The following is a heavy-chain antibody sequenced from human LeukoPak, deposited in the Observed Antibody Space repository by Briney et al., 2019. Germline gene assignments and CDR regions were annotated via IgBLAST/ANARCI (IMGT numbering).Heavy chain of an antibody. J-gene: IGHJ5*02. V-gene: IGHV1-69*13. CDR2: IIPIFGTA. CDR1: GGTFSSYA. D-gene: IGHD1-26*01. Sequence: ASVKVSCKASGGTFSSYAISWVRQAPGQGLEWMGGIIPIFGTANYAQKFQGRVTITADESTSTAYMELSSLRSEDTAVYYCARTLNSGNYVAPPNWFDPWGQGTLVTVSS. CDR3: ARTLNSGNYVAPPNWFDP.